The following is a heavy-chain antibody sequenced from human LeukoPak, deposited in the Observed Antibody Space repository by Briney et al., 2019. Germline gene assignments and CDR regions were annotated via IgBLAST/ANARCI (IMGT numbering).Heavy chain of an antibody. J-gene: IGHJ4*02. CDR3: AKEGPGGGGYFDD. V-gene: IGHV3-73*01. CDR2: IRNKANSYAT. Sequence: PGGSLRLSCAASGFTFSSYGMHWVRQASGKGLEWVGRIRNKANSYATAYAASLKGRFTISRDDSRNTAYLQMNSLKTEDTAVYYCAKEGPGGGGYFDDWGQGTLVTVSS. CDR1: GFTFSSYG. D-gene: IGHD3-16*01.